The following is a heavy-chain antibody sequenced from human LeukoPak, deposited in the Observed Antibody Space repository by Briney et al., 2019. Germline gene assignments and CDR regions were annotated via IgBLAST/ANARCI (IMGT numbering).Heavy chain of an antibody. CDR2: INHSGST. V-gene: IGHV4-34*01. J-gene: IGHJ4*02. D-gene: IGHD6-19*01. CDR1: GGSISSYY. CDR3: ARGVVPGIAVH. Sequence: SETLSLTCTVSGGSISSYYWSWIRQPPGKGLEWIGEINHSGSTNYNPSLKSRVTISVDTSKNQFSLKLSSVTAADTAVYYCARGVVPGIAVHWGQGTLVTVSS.